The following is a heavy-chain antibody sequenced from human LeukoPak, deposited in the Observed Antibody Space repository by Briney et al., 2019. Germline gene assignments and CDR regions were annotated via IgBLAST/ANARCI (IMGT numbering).Heavy chain of an antibody. D-gene: IGHD1-26*01. CDR2: INPNSGDT. CDR1: GCTFTGYY. Sequence: ASVKVSCKASGCTFTGYYMHWVRQAPGQGLEWMGWINPNSGDTNSAQKFQGRVTMTRDTSISTAYMELSRLRSDDTAVYYCARVGEWELKEYFQHWGQGTLVTVSS. J-gene: IGHJ1*01. CDR3: ARVGEWELKEYFQH. V-gene: IGHV1-2*02.